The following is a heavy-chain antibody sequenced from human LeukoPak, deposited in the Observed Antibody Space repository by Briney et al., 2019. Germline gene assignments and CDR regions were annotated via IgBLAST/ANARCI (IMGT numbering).Heavy chain of an antibody. D-gene: IGHD6-19*01. CDR3: AKVSSSGWYVYQLIRHGDLDYYYYYMDV. Sequence: GGSLRLSCAASGFTFSSYSMNWVRQAPGKGLEWVSSISSSSSYIYYADSVKGRFTISRDNSKNTLYLQMNSLRAEDTAVYYCAKVSSSGWYVYQLIRHGDLDYYYYYMDVWGKGTTVTISS. CDR1: GFTFSSYS. CDR2: ISSSSSYI. V-gene: IGHV3-21*01. J-gene: IGHJ6*03.